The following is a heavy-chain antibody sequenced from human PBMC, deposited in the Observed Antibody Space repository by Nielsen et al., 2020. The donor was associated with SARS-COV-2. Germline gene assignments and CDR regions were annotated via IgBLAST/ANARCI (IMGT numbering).Heavy chain of an antibody. CDR1: GGSFSGYY. V-gene: IGHV4-34*01. CDR3: ARGGGYYDSSGYGRWADY. J-gene: IGHJ4*02. D-gene: IGHD3-22*01. Sequence: SETLSLTCAVYGGSFSGYYWSWIRQPPGKGLEWIGEINHSGSTNYNPSLKSRVTISVGTSKNQFSLKLSSVTAADTAVYYCARGGGYYDSSGYGRWADYWGQGTLVTVSS. CDR2: INHSGST.